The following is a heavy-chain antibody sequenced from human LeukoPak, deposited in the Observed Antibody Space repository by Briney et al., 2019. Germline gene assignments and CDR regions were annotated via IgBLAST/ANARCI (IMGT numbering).Heavy chain of an antibody. CDR3: ARRGYYYGSGTGSAFDI. CDR1: GFIVSDSY. CDR2: INWNGGST. Sequence: GGSLRLSCAASGFIVSDSYMSWVRQAPGKGLEWVSGINWNGGSTGYADSVKGRFTISRDNAKNSLYLQMNSLRAEDTALYYCARRGYYYGSGTGSAFDIWGQGTMVTVSS. V-gene: IGHV3-20*04. J-gene: IGHJ3*02. D-gene: IGHD3-10*01.